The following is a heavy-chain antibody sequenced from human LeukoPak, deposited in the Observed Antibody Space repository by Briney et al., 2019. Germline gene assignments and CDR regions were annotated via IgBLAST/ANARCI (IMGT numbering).Heavy chain of an antibody. CDR1: GYTFTSYD. CDR2: MNPNSGNT. J-gene: IGHJ4*02. D-gene: IGHD3-22*01. Sequence: ASVKVSCEASGYTFTSYDINWVRQATGQGLEWMGWMNPNSGNTGYAQKFQGRVTMTRNTSISTAYMELSSLRSEDTAVYYCASGYDSSGYGYYWGQGTLVTVSS. CDR3: ASGYDSSGYGYY. V-gene: IGHV1-8*01.